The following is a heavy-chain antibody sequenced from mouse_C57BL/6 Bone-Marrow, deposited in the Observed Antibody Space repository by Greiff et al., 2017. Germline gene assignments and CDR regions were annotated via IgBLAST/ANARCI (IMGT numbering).Heavy chain of an antibody. Sequence: LQESGAELVKPGASVKLSCKASGYTFTSYWMHWVKQRPGQGLEWIGMIHPNSGSTNYNEKFKSKATLTVDKSSSTAYMQLSSLTSEDSAVYYCARPYGKLDYWGQGTTLTVSS. D-gene: IGHD2-1*01. J-gene: IGHJ2*01. CDR1: GYTFTSYW. CDR2: IHPNSGST. CDR3: ARPYGKLDY. V-gene: IGHV1-64*01.